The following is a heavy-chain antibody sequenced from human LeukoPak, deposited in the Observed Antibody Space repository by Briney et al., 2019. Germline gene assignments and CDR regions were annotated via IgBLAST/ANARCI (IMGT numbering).Heavy chain of an antibody. V-gene: IGHV4-59*01. Sequence: SETLSLTCTVSGGSISSYYWSWIRQPPGKGLEWIGYIYYSGSTNYNPSLKSRVTISVDTSKNQFSLKLSSVTAADTAVYYCARVMDFWSGYYQSWGMDVWGQGTTVTVSS. CDR1: GGSISSYY. CDR2: IYYSGST. J-gene: IGHJ6*02. D-gene: IGHD3-3*01. CDR3: ARVMDFWSGYYQSWGMDV.